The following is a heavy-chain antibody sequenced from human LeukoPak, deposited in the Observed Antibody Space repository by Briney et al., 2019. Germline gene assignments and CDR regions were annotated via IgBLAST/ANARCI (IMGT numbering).Heavy chain of an antibody. Sequence: GGSLRLSCAASAFTFSSYAMHWVRQAPGKGLEWVAVISYDGSNKYYADSVKGRFTISRDNSKNTLYLQMNSLRAEDTAVYYCARGRCWYGSTSCEDYYYYGMDVWGQGTTVTVSS. D-gene: IGHD2-2*01. CDR1: AFTFSSYA. CDR2: ISYDGSNK. J-gene: IGHJ6*02. CDR3: ARGRCWYGSTSCEDYYYYGMDV. V-gene: IGHV3-30*04.